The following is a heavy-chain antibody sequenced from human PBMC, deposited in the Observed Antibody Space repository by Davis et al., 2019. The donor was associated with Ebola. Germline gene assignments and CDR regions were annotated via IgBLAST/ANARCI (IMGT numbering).Heavy chain of an antibody. CDR3: ARDSYGSGSYYNVY. Sequence: GESLKISCAASGFTFSSYSMNWVRQAPGKGLEWVSYISSSSSTIYYADSVKGRFTISRDNAKNSLYLQMKRLRAEDTAVYYCARDSYGSGSYYNVYWGQGTLVTVSS. V-gene: IGHV3-48*01. D-gene: IGHD3-10*01. J-gene: IGHJ4*02. CDR2: ISSSSSTI. CDR1: GFTFSSYS.